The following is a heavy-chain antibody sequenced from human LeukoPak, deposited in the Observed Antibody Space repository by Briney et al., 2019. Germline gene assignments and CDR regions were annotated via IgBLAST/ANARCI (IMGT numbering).Heavy chain of an antibody. J-gene: IGHJ3*01. V-gene: IGHV3-7*01. CDR1: GFTFSSYW. D-gene: IGHD4-23*01. CDR2: IKQDGSEK. Sequence: LPGGSLRLSCAASGFTFSSYWMSWVRQAPGKGLEWVANIKQDGSEKYYVDSVKGRFTISRDNSKNTLYLQMNSLTDEDTAVYYCARDDGGNPNDAFDVWGQGTKVTVSS. CDR3: ARDDGGNPNDAFDV.